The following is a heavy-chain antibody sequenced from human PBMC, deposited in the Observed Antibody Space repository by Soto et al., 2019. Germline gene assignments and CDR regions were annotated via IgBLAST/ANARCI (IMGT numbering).Heavy chain of an antibody. J-gene: IGHJ4*02. CDR3: ARGGQRGTAMVMEGFDD. D-gene: IGHD5-18*01. CDR2: ISAYNGNT. V-gene: IGHV1-18*01. Sequence: QVQLVQSGAEVKKPGASVKVSCKASGYTFTSYGISWVRQAPGQGLEGMGWISAYNGNTNYAQKLQGRVTMTTDTSTSTAYMEVRSVRSDDTAVYYCARGGQRGTAMVMEGFDDWGQGTLVTVSS. CDR1: GYTFTSYG.